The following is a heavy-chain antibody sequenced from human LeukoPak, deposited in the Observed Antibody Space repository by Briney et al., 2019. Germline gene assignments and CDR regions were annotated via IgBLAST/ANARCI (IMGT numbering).Heavy chain of an antibody. CDR1: GFTFSTYA. D-gene: IGHD3-3*01. Sequence: GGSLRLSCAASGFTFSTYAMSWVRQAPGKGLEWVSAISGRGISTYYADSVKDRFTISRDNSKNTLYLQMNGLRAEDTAEYYCAKSFDFSNGHSPILTPFDSWGQGTLVSVSS. J-gene: IGHJ4*02. V-gene: IGHV3-23*01. CDR2: ISGRGIST. CDR3: AKSFDFSNGHSPILTPFDS.